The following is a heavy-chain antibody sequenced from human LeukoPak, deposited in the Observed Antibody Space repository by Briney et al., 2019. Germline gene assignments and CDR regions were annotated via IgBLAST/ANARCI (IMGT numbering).Heavy chain of an antibody. J-gene: IGHJ4*02. D-gene: IGHD3-3*01. Sequence: GGSLRLSCATSGFNFNSYGMHWVRQAPGKGLEWVAFIRFDGSNTYYADSVKGRFTISRDNSKNTVSLQMNSLRTEDTALYYCARDFGVVNTFDYWDQGTLVTVSS. CDR3: ARDFGVVNTFDY. CDR1: GFNFNSYG. V-gene: IGHV3-30*02. CDR2: IRFDGSNT.